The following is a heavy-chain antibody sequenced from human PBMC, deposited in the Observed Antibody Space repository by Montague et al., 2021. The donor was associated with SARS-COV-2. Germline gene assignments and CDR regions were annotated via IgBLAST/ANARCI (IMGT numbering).Heavy chain of an antibody. CDR2: ISEIGST. D-gene: IGHD5-12*01. Sequence: SETLSLTCTVSSGSINNYYWGWIRQPPGKALEYIAYISEIGSTHRNPALKSRVTISVDTSRNQFYLDVNSVTAADTAVYYCARLQGWRRLMDHWGQGTLVTVPS. V-gene: IGHV4-59*01. J-gene: IGHJ4*02. CDR1: SGSINNYY. CDR3: ARLQGWRRLMDH.